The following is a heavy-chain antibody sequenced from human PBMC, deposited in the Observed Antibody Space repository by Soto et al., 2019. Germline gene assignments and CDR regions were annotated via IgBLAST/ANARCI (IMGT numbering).Heavy chain of an antibody. Sequence: SVKVSCKASRGTFSSYALSWVRQAPGQGLEWMGGIIPIFGTANYAQKFQGRVTITADESTSTAYMELSSLRSEDTAVYYCARGGYYDSSGYYNWLDPWGQGTLVTVSS. D-gene: IGHD3-22*01. CDR2: IIPIFGTA. V-gene: IGHV1-69*13. CDR1: RGTFSSYA. CDR3: ARGGYYDSSGYYNWLDP. J-gene: IGHJ5*02.